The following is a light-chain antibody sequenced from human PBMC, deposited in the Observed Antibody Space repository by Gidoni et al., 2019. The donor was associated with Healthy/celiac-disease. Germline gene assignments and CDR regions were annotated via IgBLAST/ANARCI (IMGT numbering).Light chain of an antibody. J-gene: IGKJ4*01. Sequence: DIKMTQSPSSLSASVGDRVTITCKASQDISNYLNWYQQKPGKAPKLLIYDASNLETVVPSRFSGSGSGTDFTFTISSLQPEDIATYYCQQELTFGGGTKVEIK. CDR1: QDISNY. CDR3: QQELT. CDR2: DAS. V-gene: IGKV1-33*01.